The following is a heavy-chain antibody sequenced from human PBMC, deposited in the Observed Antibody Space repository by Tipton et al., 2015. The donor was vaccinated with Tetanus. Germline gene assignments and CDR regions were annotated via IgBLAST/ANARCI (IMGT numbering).Heavy chain of an antibody. D-gene: IGHD3-10*01. J-gene: IGHJ6*02. CDR2: IYYSGST. CDR3: ARFRYYGSGMDV. CDR1: GGSISSSSYY. Sequence: TLSLTCTVSGGSISSSSYYWGWIRQPPGKGLEWIGSIYYSGSTYYNPSLKSRVTISVDTSKNQFSLKLSSVTAADTAVYYCARFRYYGSGMDVWGQGTTVTVSS. V-gene: IGHV4-39*07.